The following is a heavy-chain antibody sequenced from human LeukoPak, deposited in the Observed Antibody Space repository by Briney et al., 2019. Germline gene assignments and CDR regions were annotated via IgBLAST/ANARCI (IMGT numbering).Heavy chain of an antibody. Sequence: SETLSLTCTVSGGSISSYYWNWIRQPPGKGLEWIGYIYYSGSTNYNPSLKSRVTISVDTSKNQFSLKLSSVTAADTAVYYCARGPLLWFGELFDLDYWGQGTLVTVSS. J-gene: IGHJ4*02. D-gene: IGHD3-10*01. CDR1: GGSISSYY. CDR3: ARGPLLWFGELFDLDY. CDR2: IYYSGST. V-gene: IGHV4-59*01.